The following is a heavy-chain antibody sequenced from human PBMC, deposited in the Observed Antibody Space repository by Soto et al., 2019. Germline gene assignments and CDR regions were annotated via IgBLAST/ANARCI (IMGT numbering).Heavy chain of an antibody. CDR1: GDSNTNNVYY. CDR2: IYYSGTT. D-gene: IGHD6-13*01. J-gene: IGHJ4*02. V-gene: IGHV4-31*03. CDR3: ARGRRAAGPFDS. Sequence: TSETLSLTCTVSGDSNTNNVYYWSWIRQHPGKGLEWIGYIYYSGTTVYSPSLKSRVTISVDTSKHQFSLSLTSLTAADTAVYRCARGRRAAGPFDSWGQGALVTVSS.